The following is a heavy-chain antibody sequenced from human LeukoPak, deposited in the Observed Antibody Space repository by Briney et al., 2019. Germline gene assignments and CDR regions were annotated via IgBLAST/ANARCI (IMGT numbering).Heavy chain of an antibody. CDR2: IYYSGST. J-gene: IGHJ5*02. D-gene: IGHD1-26*01. CDR1: GVSIRSYY. CDR3: ARNVGATNWFDP. V-gene: IGHV4-59*01. Sequence: SETLSLTCTVSGVSIRSYYWSWIRQPPGKGLEWIGQIYYSGSTNYNPSLKTRVTISVDTSKNQFSLKLSSVTAADKAMYYCARNVGATNWFDPLGQGTLVTVSS.